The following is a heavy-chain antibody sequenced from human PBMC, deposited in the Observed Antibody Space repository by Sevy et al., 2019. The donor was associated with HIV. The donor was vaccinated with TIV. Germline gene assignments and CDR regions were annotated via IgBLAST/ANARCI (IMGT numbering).Heavy chain of an antibody. V-gene: IGHV3-23*01. CDR1: GFSGFTFSSFV. CDR2: ISGSGGST. D-gene: IGHD1-26*01. CDR3: AKEDPVGFQH. J-gene: IGHJ1*01. Sequence: GGSLRLSCAVSGFSGFTFSSFVISWVRQAPGKGLEWVSAISGSGGSTYYADSVKGRFTISRDNSKNTLDLEMNSLRAEDTAVYYCAKEDPVGFQHWGQGTLVTVSS.